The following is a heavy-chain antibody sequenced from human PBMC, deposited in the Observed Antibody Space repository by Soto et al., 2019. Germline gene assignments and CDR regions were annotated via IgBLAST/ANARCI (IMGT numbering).Heavy chain of an antibody. CDR1: GGSFSGYY. CDR3: ASRDWNSGRLDY. Sequence: SETLSLTCAVYGGSFSGYYWTWIRQPPGTGLEWIGEINHSGSTNYNPSLKSRVTISVDRSKNQFSLNLTSVTAADTAVYYCASRDWNSGRLDYWGQGTQVTVSS. J-gene: IGHJ4*02. D-gene: IGHD1-7*01. CDR2: INHSGST. V-gene: IGHV4-34*01.